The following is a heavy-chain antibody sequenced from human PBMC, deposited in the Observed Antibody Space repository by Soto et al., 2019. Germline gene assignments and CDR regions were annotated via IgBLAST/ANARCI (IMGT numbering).Heavy chain of an antibody. V-gene: IGHV4-31*02. CDR2: FFNSGTT. Sequence: QVQLQESGPGLVKPSQTLSLTCSVSGASTVSHYHWTWIRQPPGKGLEWMGYFFNSGTTFYNPSLTSRLSISMDTSGNHFSLELRSVTAADTAVYYCALALGPTTGLDYWGQGTLLTVSS. J-gene: IGHJ4*02. D-gene: IGHD1-26*01. CDR3: ALALGPTTGLDY. CDR1: GASTVSHYH.